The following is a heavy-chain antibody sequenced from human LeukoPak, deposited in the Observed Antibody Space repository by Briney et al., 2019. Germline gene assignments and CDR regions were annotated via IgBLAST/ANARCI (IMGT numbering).Heavy chain of an antibody. CDR2: IYPGDSET. J-gene: IGHJ4*02. CDR1: GYSFTSYW. CDR3: SREAYGSGSPLDY. D-gene: IGHD3-10*01. Sequence: KLGESLKISCKGSGYSFTSYWIGWVRRMPGKGLEWMGIIYPGDSETRYSPSFQGQVTISADKSISTAYLQWSSLKASDTAMYYCSREAYGSGSPLDYWGQGTLVTVSS. V-gene: IGHV5-51*01.